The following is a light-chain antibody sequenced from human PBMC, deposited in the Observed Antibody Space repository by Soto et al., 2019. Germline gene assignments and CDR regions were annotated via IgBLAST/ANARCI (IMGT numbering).Light chain of an antibody. Sequence: DIQMTQSPSTLSASVGDRVTITCRASQSISSWLAWYQQKPGKAPKLLIYKASSLESGVPSRFSGSGSGTEFTLTISSLQPDDLATYYCQQYNSYAHTFGEGTKLEIK. CDR2: KAS. J-gene: IGKJ2*01. CDR3: QQYNSYAHT. V-gene: IGKV1-5*03. CDR1: QSISSW.